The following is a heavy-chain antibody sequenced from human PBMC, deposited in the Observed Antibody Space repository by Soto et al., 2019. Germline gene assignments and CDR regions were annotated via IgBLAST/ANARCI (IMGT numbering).Heavy chain of an antibody. D-gene: IGHD3-22*01. CDR2: ISGSGGST. CDR3: AKDSLGAITKIVVVITYFDY. J-gene: IGHJ4*02. CDR1: GFTFSSYA. Sequence: GGSLRLSCAASGFTFSSYAMSWVRQAPGKGLEWVSAISGSGGSTYYADSVKGRFTISRDNSKNTLYLQMNSLRAEDTAVYYCAKDSLGAITKIVVVITYFDYWGQGTLVTVSS. V-gene: IGHV3-23*01.